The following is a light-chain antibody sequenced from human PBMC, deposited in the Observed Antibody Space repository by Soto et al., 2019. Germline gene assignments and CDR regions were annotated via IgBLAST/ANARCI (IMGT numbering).Light chain of an antibody. Sequence: EIVLTQSPGTLSLSPGERATLSCRASQSVSSSYLAWYQQKPDQAPRLLIYGASSRATVIPDRFSGSGSGPDFTLTISRLEPEDFAVYYCQQYGSSPLTFGGGTKVQIK. CDR1: QSVSSSY. V-gene: IGKV3-20*01. J-gene: IGKJ4*01. CDR3: QQYGSSPLT. CDR2: GAS.